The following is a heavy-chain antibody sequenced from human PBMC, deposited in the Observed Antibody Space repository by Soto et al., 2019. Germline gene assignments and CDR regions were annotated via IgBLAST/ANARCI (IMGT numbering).Heavy chain of an antibody. V-gene: IGHV3-30-3*01. J-gene: IGHJ6*02. CDR2: ISYDGSNK. D-gene: IGHD2-2*01. CDR3: ARERGSKSYYYYGMDV. CDR1: GFTFSSYA. Sequence: QVQLVESGGGVVQPGRSLRLSCAASGFTFSSYAMHWVRQAPGKGLEWVAVISYDGSNKYYADSVKGRFTISRDHSKNTQYGQMNSREAADTAVYYGARERGSKSYYYYGMDVCVQGTTVTVSS.